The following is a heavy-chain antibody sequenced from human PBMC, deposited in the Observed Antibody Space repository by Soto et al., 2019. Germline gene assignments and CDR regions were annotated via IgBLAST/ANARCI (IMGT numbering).Heavy chain of an antibody. J-gene: IGHJ4*02. V-gene: IGHV3-23*01. Sequence: GGSLRLSCAASGFTFSTYAMSWVRQAPGKGLEWVSGISGGGGTTHYAESVKGRFIISRDNSKSTVYLQINSLRADDTAVYYCAKEGGSIGGWFGRKFDSWGQGTQVTVSS. CDR2: ISGGGGTT. D-gene: IGHD3-16*01. CDR1: GFTFSTYA. CDR3: AKEGGSIGGWFGRKFDS.